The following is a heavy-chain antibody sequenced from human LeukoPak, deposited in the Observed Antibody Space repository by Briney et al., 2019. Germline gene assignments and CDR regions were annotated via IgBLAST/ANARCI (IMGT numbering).Heavy chain of an antibody. V-gene: IGHV3-23*01. CDR1: GFTFSTYA. Sequence: GGSLRPSCAASGFTFSTYAMSWVRQAPGKGLEWVSAISGSGGSTYYADSVKGRFTISRDNSKNTLYLQMNSLRAEDTSIYFCAKALEQETVIALDSWGQGTLVTVSS. CDR3: AKALEQETVIALDS. J-gene: IGHJ4*02. CDR2: ISGSGGST. D-gene: IGHD6-13*01.